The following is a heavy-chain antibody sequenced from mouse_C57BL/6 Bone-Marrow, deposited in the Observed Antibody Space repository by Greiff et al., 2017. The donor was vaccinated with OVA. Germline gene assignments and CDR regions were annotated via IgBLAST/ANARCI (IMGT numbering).Heavy chain of an antibody. CDR3: ARSKRATVVATNWYFDV. CDR2: IHPNSGST. V-gene: IGHV1-64*01. J-gene: IGHJ1*03. D-gene: IGHD1-1*01. CDR1: GYTFTSYW. Sequence: QVQLQQPGAELVKPGASVKLSCKASGYTFTSYWMHWVKQRPGQGLEWIGMIHPNSGSTNYNEKFKSKATLTVDKSSSTAYMQLSSLTSEDSAVYYCARSKRATVVATNWYFDVWGTGTTVTVSS.